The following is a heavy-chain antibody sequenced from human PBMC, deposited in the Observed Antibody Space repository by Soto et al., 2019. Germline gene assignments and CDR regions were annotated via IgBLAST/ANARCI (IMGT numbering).Heavy chain of an antibody. D-gene: IGHD2-2*01. CDR2: INSDGSST. Sequence: EVQLVESGGGLVQPGGSLRLSCAASGFTFSSYWMHWVRQGPGKGLVLVSRINSDGSSTSYADSVKGRFTIARDNAKNTLYLQMNSLRAEDTAVYYCVRDLKENISSQLDYWGQGTLITVSS. CDR3: VRDLKENISSQLDY. J-gene: IGHJ4*02. CDR1: GFTFSSYW. V-gene: IGHV3-74*01.